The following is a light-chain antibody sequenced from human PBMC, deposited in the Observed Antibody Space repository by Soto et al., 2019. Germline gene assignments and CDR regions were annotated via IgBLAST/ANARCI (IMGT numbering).Light chain of an antibody. Sequence: EIVLTQSPGTLSLSPGERATLSCRASQNLGTLYLAWFQQKSGQAPRLLIYSASRRATGIPDRFTGSGSGTDFTLTINRVEPEDFAVHFCQQYAGSPRTFGQGTKVDI. J-gene: IGKJ1*01. CDR1: QNLGTLY. CDR3: QQYAGSPRT. CDR2: SAS. V-gene: IGKV3-20*01.